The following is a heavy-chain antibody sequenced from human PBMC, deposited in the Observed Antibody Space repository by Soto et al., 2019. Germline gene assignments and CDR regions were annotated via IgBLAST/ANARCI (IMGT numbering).Heavy chain of an antibody. J-gene: IGHJ3*02. Sequence: QVQLVESGGGVVQPGRSLRLSCAASGFTFNTYAMHWVRQAPGKGLEWVTIISYDGSNKYYTDSVKGRFTSSRDNSKSTVFLQMNSLRAEDTAVYYCARVRAFCTGGRCYSDDAFDIWGQGTMVTVSS. CDR3: ARVRAFCTGGRCYSDDAFDI. CDR1: GFTFNTYA. CDR2: ISYDGSNK. V-gene: IGHV3-30-3*01. D-gene: IGHD2-15*01.